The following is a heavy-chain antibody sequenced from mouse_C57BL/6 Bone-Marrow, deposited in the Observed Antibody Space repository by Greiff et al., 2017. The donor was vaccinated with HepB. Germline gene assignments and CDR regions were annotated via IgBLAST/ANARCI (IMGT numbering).Heavy chain of an antibody. J-gene: IGHJ4*01. D-gene: IGHD1-1*01. V-gene: IGHV3-6*01. CDR1: GYSITSGYY. Sequence: ESGPGLVKPSQSLSLTCSVTGYSITSGYYWNWIRQFPGNKLEWMGYISYDGSNNYNPSLKNRISITRDTSQNQFFLKLNSVTTEDTATYYCARVNYGSSYDYYAMDYWGQGTSVTVSS. CDR2: ISYDGSN. CDR3: ARVNYGSSYDYYAMDY.